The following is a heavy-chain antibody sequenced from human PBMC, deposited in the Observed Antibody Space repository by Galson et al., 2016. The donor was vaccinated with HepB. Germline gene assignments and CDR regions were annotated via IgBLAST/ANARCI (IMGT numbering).Heavy chain of an antibody. CDR3: ARGASGSPRLARVNFDY. CDR2: ISFDGSNN. J-gene: IGHJ4*02. D-gene: IGHD6-6*01. Sequence: SLRLSCAASGFTFSSYAMHWVRQAPGKGLEWVAVISFDGSNNSYADSVKGRLTISRDNSKNTLYLQMNSLRAEDTAVYYCARGASGSPRLARVNFDYWGQGALVTVSS. CDR1: GFTFSSYA. V-gene: IGHV3-30-3*01.